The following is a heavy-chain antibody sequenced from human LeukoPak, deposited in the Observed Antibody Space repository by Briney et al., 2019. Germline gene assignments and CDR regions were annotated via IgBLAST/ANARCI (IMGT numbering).Heavy chain of an antibody. V-gene: IGHV4-31*03. D-gene: IGHD4-23*01. CDR1: GGSISSGGYY. CDR3: ARFYGGNSGMLPRATFDI. Sequence: SQTLSLTCTVSGGSISSGGYYWSWTRQHPGKGLEWIGYIYYSGSTYYNPSLRSRVTISVGMSKNQFSLKLNSVTAADTAVYYCARFYGGNSGMLPRATFDIWGQGTMVTVSS. J-gene: IGHJ3*02. CDR2: IYYSGST.